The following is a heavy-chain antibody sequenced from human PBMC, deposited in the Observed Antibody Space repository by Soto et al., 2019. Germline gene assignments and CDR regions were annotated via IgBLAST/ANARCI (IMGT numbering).Heavy chain of an antibody. CDR1: GGSISGHY. CDR2: MYYSGST. D-gene: IGHD3-16*01. CDR3: ARGPYYDLIWKYYYMDV. Sequence: QVQLQESGPGLVKPSETLSLSCSVSGGSISGHYWSWGRQTPGKGLEWIGYMYYSGSTNYNPSLQSRVTISVDTSKNHFSLRLTSVTAADTAVYYCARGPYYDLIWKYYYMDVWGKGTTVTVSS. J-gene: IGHJ6*03. V-gene: IGHV4-59*08.